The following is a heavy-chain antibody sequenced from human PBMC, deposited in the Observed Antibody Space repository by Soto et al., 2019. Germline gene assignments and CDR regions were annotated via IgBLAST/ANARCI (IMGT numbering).Heavy chain of an antibody. V-gene: IGHV1-18*01. CDR2: VSTYNGNT. CDR3: ARYYYDSSGYCIDY. Sequence: GASVKVSCKASGYTFASYGISWLRQAPGQGLEWLGWVSTYNGNTNYAQKLQGRVTMTTDTSTSTAYMELRSLRSDDTAVYYCARYYYDSSGYCIDYWGQGTLVTVAS. J-gene: IGHJ4*02. CDR1: GYTFASYG. D-gene: IGHD3-22*01.